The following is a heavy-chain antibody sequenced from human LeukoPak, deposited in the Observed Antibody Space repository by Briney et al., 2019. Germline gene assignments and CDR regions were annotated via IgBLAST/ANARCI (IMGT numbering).Heavy chain of an antibody. D-gene: IGHD3-10*01. V-gene: IGHV4-38-2*02. J-gene: IGHJ5*02. CDR2: FYHSKST. Sequence: SETLSLTCTVSGYSISSDYYWGWIRQPPGKGLEWIGSFYHSKSTYYNPSLKSRVTISVDTSKNQFPLKLSSVTAADTAVYYCARDGNYGSGSYAWFDPWGQGTLVTVSS. CDR1: GYSISSDYY. CDR3: ARDGNYGSGSYAWFDP.